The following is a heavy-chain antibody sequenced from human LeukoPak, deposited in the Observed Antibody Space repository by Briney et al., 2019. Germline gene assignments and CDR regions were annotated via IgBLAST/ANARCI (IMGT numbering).Heavy chain of an antibody. D-gene: IGHD1-26*01. CDR1: GGTFSSYA. CDR3: AREGSGSLDY. Sequence: ASVTVSCKASGGTFSSYAISWVRQAPGQGLEWMGRIIPILGIANYAQKFQGRVTITADKSTSTAYMELSSLRSEDTAVYYCAREGSGSLDYWGQGTLVTVSS. CDR2: IIPILGIA. V-gene: IGHV1-69*04. J-gene: IGHJ4*02.